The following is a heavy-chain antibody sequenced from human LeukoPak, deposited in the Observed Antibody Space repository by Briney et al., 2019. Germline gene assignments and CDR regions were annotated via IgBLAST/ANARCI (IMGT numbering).Heavy chain of an antibody. Sequence: GGSLRLSCAASTFSLSRYAMHWVRQAPGRGLEWVGVISYDGSDKFYADSVKGRFTISRDNSKNTLYLQMNSLRPEDTAVYYCARGGTEIYYYYYGMDVWGRGTTVTVSS. V-gene: IGHV3-30*04. D-gene: IGHD5-24*01. CDR1: TFSLSRYA. J-gene: IGHJ6*02. CDR2: ISYDGSDK. CDR3: ARGGTEIYYYYYGMDV.